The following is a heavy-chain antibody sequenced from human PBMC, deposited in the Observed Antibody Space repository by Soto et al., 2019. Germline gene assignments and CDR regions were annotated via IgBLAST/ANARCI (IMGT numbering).Heavy chain of an antibody. CDR3: ARLGGFYQSLDS. CDR2: IYYTGTT. V-gene: IGHV4-59*08. Sequence: QVHLQESGPGLVKPSETLSLTCTVSGGSISSYYWSWIRQPPGKGLEWIGYIYYTGTTTYNPSIKSRVTISVDSSKNQFSPNLTSVSAADTAVYYCARLGGFYQSLDSWGQGTLVTVSS. CDR1: GGSISSYY. D-gene: IGHD3-22*01. J-gene: IGHJ5*01.